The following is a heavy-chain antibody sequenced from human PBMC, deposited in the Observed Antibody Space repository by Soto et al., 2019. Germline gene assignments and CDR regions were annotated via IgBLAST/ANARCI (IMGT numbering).Heavy chain of an antibody. D-gene: IGHD4-4*01. CDR3: ARELEGTVTSRKGFGI. Sequence: QVQLQESGQVLVKPSQTLSLTCNVSGGSIRNVNFYWSYLRQRPGKGLEWIVNISYSGYTYYHPSPKRRVIISVAQSNNRFSVVMNSVNAPYTAVYYCARELEGTVTSRKGFGIWGRGTLVIVSS. CDR1: GGSIRNVNFY. J-gene: IGHJ3*02. V-gene: IGHV4-31*03. CDR2: ISYSGYT.